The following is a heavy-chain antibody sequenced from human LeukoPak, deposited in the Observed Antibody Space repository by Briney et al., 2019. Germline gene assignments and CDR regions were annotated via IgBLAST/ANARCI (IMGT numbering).Heavy chain of an antibody. CDR2: ISGSGGST. CDR3: AKVVVVPAAMPSHFDY. D-gene: IGHD2-2*01. CDR1: GFTFSSYA. V-gene: IGHV3-23*01. J-gene: IGHJ4*02. Sequence: GGSLRLSCAASGFTFSSYAMSWVRQAPGKGLEWVSAISGSGGSTYYADSVKGRFTISRDNSKNTLYLQMNSLRAEDTAVYYCAKVVVVPAAMPSHFDYWGQGTLVTVSS.